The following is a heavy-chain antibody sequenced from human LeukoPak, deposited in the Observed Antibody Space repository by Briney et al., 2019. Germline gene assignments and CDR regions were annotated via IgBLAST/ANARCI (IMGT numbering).Heavy chain of an antibody. J-gene: IGHJ4*02. V-gene: IGHV4-31*03. D-gene: IGHD6-13*01. Sequence: KASETLSLTCTVSGGSISSGGYYWSWIRQHPGKGLEWIGYIYYSGSTYHNPSLKSRVTISVDTSKNQFSLKLSSVTAADTAVYYCASRIAAAGTIFDYWGQGTLVTVSS. CDR1: GGSISSGGYY. CDR2: IYYSGST. CDR3: ASRIAAAGTIFDY.